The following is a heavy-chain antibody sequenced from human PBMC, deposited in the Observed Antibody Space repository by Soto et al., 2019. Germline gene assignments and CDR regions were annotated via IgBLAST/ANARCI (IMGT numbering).Heavy chain of an antibody. CDR2: IYYSGST. D-gene: IGHD3-10*01. Sequence: SETLSLTCTVSGGSISSGGYYWSWIRQHPGKGLEWIGYIYYSGSTYYNPSLKSRVTISVDTSKNQFSLKLSSVTAADTAVYYCARDPFYYGSGSYGWFDPWGQGTLVTVSS. CDR3: ARDPFYYGSGSYGWFDP. CDR1: GGSISSGGYY. J-gene: IGHJ5*02. V-gene: IGHV4-31*03.